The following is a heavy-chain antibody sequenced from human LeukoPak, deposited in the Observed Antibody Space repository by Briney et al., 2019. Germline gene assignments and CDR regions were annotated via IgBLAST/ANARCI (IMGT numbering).Heavy chain of an antibody. Sequence: GFLRLSCAASGFTFSSYWMSWVRQAPGKGLEWVANIKQDGSEKYYVDSVKGRFTISRDNAKNSLYLQMNSLRAEDTAVYYCARAYLDAYSSSWLFDYWGQGTLVTVSS. V-gene: IGHV3-7*01. CDR3: ARAYLDAYSSSWLFDY. CDR2: IKQDGSEK. D-gene: IGHD6-13*01. CDR1: GFTFSSYW. J-gene: IGHJ4*02.